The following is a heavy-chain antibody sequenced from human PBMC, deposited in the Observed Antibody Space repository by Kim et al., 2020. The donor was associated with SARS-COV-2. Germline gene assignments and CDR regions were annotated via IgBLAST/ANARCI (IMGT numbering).Heavy chain of an antibody. Sequence: GGSLRLSCAASGFTFSSYAMTWVRQAPGKGLEWVANINQDGSEKYYVDSVKGRCTISRDNAKNSLYLQMNSLRAGDTAEYYCARARGMDVWGQGTTVTVS. CDR1: GFTFSSYA. CDR3: ARARGMDV. CDR2: INQDGSEK. V-gene: IGHV3-7*03. J-gene: IGHJ6*02.